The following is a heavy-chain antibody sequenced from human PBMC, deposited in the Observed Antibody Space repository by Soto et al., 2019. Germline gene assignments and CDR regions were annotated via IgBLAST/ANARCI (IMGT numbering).Heavy chain of an antibody. D-gene: IGHD2-15*01. CDR3: ARTPVG. Sequence: QVQLQESGPGLVKPSQTLSLTCTVSGGSISSGGYYWSWIRQHPGKGLEWIGYIYYSGTTYYNPSPNTRVTISVHTSQDQFSRKLRSGPSADKAVYYCARTPVGWGQGTLVTVSS. J-gene: IGHJ4*02. V-gene: IGHV4-31*03. CDR1: GGSISSGGYY. CDR2: IYYSGTT.